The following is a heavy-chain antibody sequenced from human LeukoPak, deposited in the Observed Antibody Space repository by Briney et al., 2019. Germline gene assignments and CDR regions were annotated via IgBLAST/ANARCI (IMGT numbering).Heavy chain of an antibody. CDR1: GGSFSGYY. J-gene: IGHJ4*02. CDR2: INHSGST. CDR3: ARVWRGHTLDY. D-gene: IGHD3-10*01. V-gene: IGHV4-34*01. Sequence: SETLSLTCAVYGGSFSGYYWSWIRQPPGKGLEWIGEINHSGSTNYNPSPKSRVTISVDTSKNQFSLKLSSVTAADTAVYYCARVWRGHTLDYWGQGTLVTVSS.